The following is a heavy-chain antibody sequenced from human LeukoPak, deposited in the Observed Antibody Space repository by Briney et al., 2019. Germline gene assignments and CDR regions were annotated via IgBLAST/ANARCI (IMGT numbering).Heavy chain of an antibody. D-gene: IGHD3-22*01. J-gene: IGHJ3*02. Sequence: EASVKVSCKASGYTFTGYYMHWVRQAPGQGLEWMGWINPNSGGTNYAQKFQGRVTMTRDTSISTAYMELSRLRSDDTAVYYCAREYVGDYYDSSGYYPGGPFDIWGQGTMVTVSS. V-gene: IGHV1-2*02. CDR3: AREYVGDYYDSSGYYPGGPFDI. CDR1: GYTFTGYY. CDR2: INPNSGGT.